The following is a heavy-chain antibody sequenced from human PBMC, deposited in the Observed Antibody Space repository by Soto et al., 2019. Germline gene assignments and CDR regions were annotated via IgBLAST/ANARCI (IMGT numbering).Heavy chain of an antibody. J-gene: IGHJ4*02. CDR1: GFTVSSNY. D-gene: IGHD4-17*01. Sequence: EVQLVESGGGLIQPGGSLRLSCAVSGFTVSSNYMSWVRQAPGKGLEWVSLIYSGGATYYADSVKGRFTISRDNSKNTVYLQMSRLRAEDTAVYYCARGLGNGDFGDPGDYWGQGTLVTVSS. V-gene: IGHV3-53*01. CDR2: IYSGGAT. CDR3: ARGLGNGDFGDPGDY.